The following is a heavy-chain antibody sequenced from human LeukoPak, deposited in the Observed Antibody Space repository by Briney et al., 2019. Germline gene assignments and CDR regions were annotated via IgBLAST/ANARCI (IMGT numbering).Heavy chain of an antibody. J-gene: IGHJ4*02. D-gene: IGHD1-26*01. CDR1: GGSIGNFF. Sequence: SETLSLTCTVSGGSIGNFFWSWIRQSPGEGLEWIGFIYENGRTSYNPSLRSRVTISVDMSKNQFSLRLTSMTAADTAVYYCARDWELGHWGRGILVTVTS. CDR3: ARDWELGH. V-gene: IGHV4-59*01. CDR2: IYENGRT.